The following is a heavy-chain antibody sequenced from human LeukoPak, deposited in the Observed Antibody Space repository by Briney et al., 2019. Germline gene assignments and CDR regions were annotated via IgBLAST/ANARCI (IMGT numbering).Heavy chain of an antibody. CDR3: ARVGQQLFLGNWFDP. J-gene: IGHJ5*02. D-gene: IGHD6-13*01. CDR1: GGSLSSGTYY. Sequence: PSETLSLTCTVSGGSLSSGTYYWSWIRQPAGKGLEWIGRVYTSGNTDYNPSLKSRVTMSVDTSKNQVSLRLSSVTAADTAVYYCARVGQQLFLGNWFDPWGQGTLVTVSS. CDR2: VYTSGNT. V-gene: IGHV4-61*02.